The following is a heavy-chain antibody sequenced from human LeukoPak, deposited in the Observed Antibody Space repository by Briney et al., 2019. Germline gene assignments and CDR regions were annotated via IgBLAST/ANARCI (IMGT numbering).Heavy chain of an antibody. CDR2: IYSGGST. J-gene: IGHJ4*02. D-gene: IGHD1-26*01. V-gene: IGHV3-53*05. Sequence: GGSLRLSCAASGFTVSRNYMSWVRQAPGKGLEWVSVIYSGGSTYYADSVKGRFTISRDNSKNTLYLQMNSLRAEDTAVYYCAKDQSPHSGSYLFDYWGQGTLVTVSS. CDR1: GFTVSRNY. CDR3: AKDQSPHSGSYLFDY.